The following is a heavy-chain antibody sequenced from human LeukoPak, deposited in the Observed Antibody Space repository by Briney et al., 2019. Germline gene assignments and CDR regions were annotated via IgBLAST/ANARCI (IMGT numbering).Heavy chain of an antibody. V-gene: IGHV3-53*01. CDR3: ARERDYDTYIDY. CDR2: IYTGYVT. D-gene: IGHD3-22*01. CDR1: GFCVSSNH. Sequence: GSLILSCAVSGFCVSSNHMTWVRQAPGKGLEWVSLIYTGYVTYYDDSVKGRFTISTDNSKNILYLQMDSLTAEDTALYYCARERDYDTYIDYWGQGTLVTV. J-gene: IGHJ4*02.